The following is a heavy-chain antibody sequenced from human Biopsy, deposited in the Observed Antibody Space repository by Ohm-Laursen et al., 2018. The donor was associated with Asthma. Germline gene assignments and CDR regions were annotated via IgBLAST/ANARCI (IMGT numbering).Heavy chain of an antibody. Sequence: SETLSLTWAVSGDSISSYHWSWIRQPPGKGLEWIVYVFYGGATNYNPSLKSRVTISVDTSKNQFFLRLSSVTAADTAVYYCARGVVYGGDSYAEYFQHWGQGTLVTVSS. CDR3: ARGVVYGGDSYAEYFQH. CDR1: GDSISSYH. D-gene: IGHD4-23*01. J-gene: IGHJ1*01. CDR2: VFYGGAT. V-gene: IGHV4-59*01.